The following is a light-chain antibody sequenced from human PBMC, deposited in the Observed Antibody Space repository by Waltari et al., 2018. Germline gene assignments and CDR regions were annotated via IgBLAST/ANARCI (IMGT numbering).Light chain of an antibody. J-gene: IGLJ3*02. CDR2: QDN. CDR1: KLGDRY. CDR3: QAWDSRSWV. V-gene: IGLV3-1*01. Sequence: SFELTQPPSVSVSPGQTASIPCSGSKLGDRYTSWYQQRSGRSPVLILYQDNKRPSGIPGRFSGSNSGDTATLTISGTQASDEADYYCQAWDSRSWVFGTGTTLTV.